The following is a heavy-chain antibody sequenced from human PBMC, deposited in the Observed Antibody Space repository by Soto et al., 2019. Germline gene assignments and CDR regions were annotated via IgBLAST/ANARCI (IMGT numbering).Heavy chain of an antibody. CDR1: GFTFNNYA. V-gene: IGHV3-23*03. Sequence: VQLLESGGGLVQPGGSLRLSCAASGFTFNNYAMNXVRQXXXXXXXXXSGINGGGTTTYHADSVKGRXTXXRDXXXXXXXXXXXXXXXXXXXXXXXXXXXXXXXXXXXXLDPWGQGTLVTVSS. CDR2: INGGGTTT. J-gene: IGHJ5*02. CDR3: XXXXXXXXXXXXXLDP.